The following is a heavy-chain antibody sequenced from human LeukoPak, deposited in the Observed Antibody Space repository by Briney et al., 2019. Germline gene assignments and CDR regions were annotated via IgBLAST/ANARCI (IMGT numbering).Heavy chain of an antibody. V-gene: IGHV4-39*01. Sequence: SETLSLTCTVSGGSISSSSYYWGWIRQPPGKGREWIGSIYYSGSTYYNPSPKSRVTISVDTSKNQFSLKLSSVTAADTAVYYCARHLVQGDGMDVWGQGTTVTVSS. D-gene: IGHD3-10*01. CDR1: GGSISSSSYY. CDR2: IYYSGST. J-gene: IGHJ6*02. CDR3: ARHLVQGDGMDV.